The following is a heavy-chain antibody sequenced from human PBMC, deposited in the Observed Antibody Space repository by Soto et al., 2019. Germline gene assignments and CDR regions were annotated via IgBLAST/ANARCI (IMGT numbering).Heavy chain of an antibody. CDR3: ATDLVPAGYYYYGMDV. J-gene: IGHJ6*02. V-gene: IGHV3-30*02. CDR2: IWYDGSNK. CDR1: GFTFSSYG. Sequence: GGSLRLSCAASGFTFSSYGMHWVRQAPGKGLEWVAAIWYDGSNKFYADSVKGRFTISRDNSKNTLYLQMNSLRTEDTALYYCATDLVPAGYYYYGMDVWGQGTTVTVSS. D-gene: IGHD2-2*01.